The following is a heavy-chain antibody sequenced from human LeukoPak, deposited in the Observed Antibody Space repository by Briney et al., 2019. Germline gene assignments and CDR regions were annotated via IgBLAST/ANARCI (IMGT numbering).Heavy chain of an antibody. J-gene: IGHJ5*02. CDR1: GFSFSDYW. D-gene: IGHD2-15*01. CDR2: INQDGSEE. Sequence: PGGSLRLSCGASGFSFSDYWMTWVRQAPGKGLEWAANINQDGSEEYYVASVKGRFTISRDNAKNSLYLQMTSLRAEDTAVYYCARDGSKSCSGGSCYLNWFDPWGQGTLVTVSS. V-gene: IGHV3-7*01. CDR3: ARDGSKSCSGGSCYLNWFDP.